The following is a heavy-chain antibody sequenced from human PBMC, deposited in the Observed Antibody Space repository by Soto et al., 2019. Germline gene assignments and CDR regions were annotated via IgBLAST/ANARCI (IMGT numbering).Heavy chain of an antibody. CDR2: ISAYNGNT. CDR1: GYTFTSYG. D-gene: IGHD3-10*01. V-gene: IGHV1-18*01. J-gene: IGHJ4*02. Sequence: QVQLVQSGAEVKKPGASVKVSCKASGYTFTSYGISWVRQAPGQGLEWMGWISAYNGNTNSAQKLQGRGTMTTDTSTRTASMELRRLRSDDTAVYYCARAYGSGSRFDYWGQGSLVTVSS. CDR3: ARAYGSGSRFDY.